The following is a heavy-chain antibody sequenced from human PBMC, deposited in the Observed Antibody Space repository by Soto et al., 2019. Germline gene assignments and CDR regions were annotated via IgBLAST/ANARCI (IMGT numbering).Heavy chain of an antibody. J-gene: IGHJ5*02. D-gene: IGHD3-10*01. CDR3: AKASSWLAARLDL. CDR2: ISYDGSNT. V-gene: IGHV3-30*18. CDR1: AFNLSPYG. Sequence: QEHLVESGGGVVQPGRSLRVSCVGSAFNLSPYGMYWVRQAPGKGLESVAAISYDGSNTFYADSVKGRFTISRDNSKNSLYLQMNRLRTDDTALYFCAKASSWLAARLDLWGQGTLVTVSS.